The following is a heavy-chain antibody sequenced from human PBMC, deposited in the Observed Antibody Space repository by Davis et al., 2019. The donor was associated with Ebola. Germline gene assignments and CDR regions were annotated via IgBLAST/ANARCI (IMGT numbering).Heavy chain of an antibody. CDR2: FIPTLGIA. CDR1: AGTFRSYT. J-gene: IGHJ4*02. D-gene: IGHD2-21*02. Sequence: SLPVSCKASAGTFRSYTISWVRQPPGHGLEWIGRFIPTLGIAHYAQQFQGRVTITADKSTSTAYMARSSLRSEDTVVYYCASEFGTAGGYWGQGTLVTVSS. CDR3: ASEFGTAGGY. V-gene: IGHV1-69*02.